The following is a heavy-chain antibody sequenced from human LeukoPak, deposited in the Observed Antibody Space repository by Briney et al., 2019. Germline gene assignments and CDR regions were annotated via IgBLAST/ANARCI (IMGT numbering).Heavy chain of an antibody. CDR3: ARRSYYYDSSGYYYLPFDY. J-gene: IGHJ4*02. Sequence: SETLSLTCTVSGGSISSGVYYWSWIRQHPGKGLEWIGYIYYSGSTYYNPSLKSRVTISVDTSKNQFSLKLSSVTAADTAVYYCARRSYYYDSSGYYYLPFDYWGQGTLVTVSS. CDR1: GGSISSGVYY. D-gene: IGHD3-22*01. V-gene: IGHV4-31*03. CDR2: IYYSGST.